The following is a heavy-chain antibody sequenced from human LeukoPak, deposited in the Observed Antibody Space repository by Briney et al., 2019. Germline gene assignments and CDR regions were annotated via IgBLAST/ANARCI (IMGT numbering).Heavy chain of an antibody. CDR1: GFTFSSYG. V-gene: IGHV3-30*18. CDR3: ANVPTRWFGDPPFPFDP. J-gene: IGHJ5*02. Sequence: GGSLRLSCAASGFTFSSYGMHWVRQAPGKGLEWVAVISYDGSNKYYADSVKGRFTISRDNSKNTLYLQMNSLRAEDTAVYYCANVPTRWFGDPPFPFDPWGQGTLVTVSS. D-gene: IGHD3-10*01. CDR2: ISYDGSNK.